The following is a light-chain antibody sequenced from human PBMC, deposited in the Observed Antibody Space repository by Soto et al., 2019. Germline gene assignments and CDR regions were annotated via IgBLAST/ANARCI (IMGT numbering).Light chain of an antibody. V-gene: IGLV2-14*03. J-gene: IGLJ1*01. CDR3: TSYTSSSTQV. CDR1: NSDVGGYNY. Sequence: QSVLTQPASVSGSPGQSITISCTGTNSDVGGYNYVSWYQQHPGKAPKLLIYDVSSRPSGLSNRFSGSKSGNTVSLIISGLQAEDEADYYCTSYTSSSTQVFGTGTKVTVL. CDR2: DVS.